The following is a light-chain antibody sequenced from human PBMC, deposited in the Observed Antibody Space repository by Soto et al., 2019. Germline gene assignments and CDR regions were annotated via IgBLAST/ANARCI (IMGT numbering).Light chain of an antibody. CDR1: SSDVRGYNY. Sequence: QSALTQPASVSGSPGQSITISCTGTSSDVRGYNYVSWYQQHPGKAPKLMIYEVSNRPSGVSNRFSGSKSGNTASLTISGLQAEDEADYYCSSFTSSNNFDVFGTGTKLTVL. J-gene: IGLJ1*01. CDR3: SSFTSSNNFDV. V-gene: IGLV2-14*01. CDR2: EVS.